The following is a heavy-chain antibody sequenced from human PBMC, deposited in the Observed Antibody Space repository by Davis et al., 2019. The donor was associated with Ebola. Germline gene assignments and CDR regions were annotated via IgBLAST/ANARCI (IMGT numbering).Heavy chain of an antibody. V-gene: IGHV3-23*01. CDR2: ISGSGGST. CDR1: GFTFSSYA. J-gene: IGHJ6*03. D-gene: IGHD3-22*01. Sequence: GESLKISCAASGFTFSSYAMSWVRQAPGKGLEWVSAISGSGGSTYYADSVKGRFTISRDNSKNTLYLQMNSLRAEDTAVYYCTLNSHYDSSGYPPKIEYYYYYYYMDVWGKGTTVTVSS. CDR3: TLNSHYDSSGYPPKIEYYYYYYYMDV.